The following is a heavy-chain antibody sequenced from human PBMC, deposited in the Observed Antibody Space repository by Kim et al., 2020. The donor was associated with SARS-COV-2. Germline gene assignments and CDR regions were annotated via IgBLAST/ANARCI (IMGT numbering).Heavy chain of an antibody. V-gene: IGHV3-23*01. CDR1: RFSFSQYG. Sequence: GGSLRLSCEASRFSFSQYGMSWVRQAPGTGLEWVSGMTKSGDAFYSDSVQGRFTISRENSKNTLYLQMNSLRTEDTALYYCAKESGAGTLYGASYPAWGQGTLVVLSS. CDR2: MTKSGDA. J-gene: IGHJ5*02. CDR3: AKESGAGTLYGASYPA. D-gene: IGHD2-21*02.